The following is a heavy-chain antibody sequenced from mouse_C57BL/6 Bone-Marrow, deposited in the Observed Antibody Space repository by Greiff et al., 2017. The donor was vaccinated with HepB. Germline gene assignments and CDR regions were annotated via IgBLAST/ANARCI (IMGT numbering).Heavy chain of an antibody. CDR2: INPNNGGT. J-gene: IGHJ2*01. V-gene: IGHV1-26*01. D-gene: IGHD2-3*01. Sequence: EVQLQQSGPELVKPGASVKISCKASGYTFTDYYMNWVKQSHGKSLEWIGDINPNNGGTSYNQKFKGKATLTVDKSSSTAYMERRSLTSEDSAVYYCAREGWLLTYWGQGTTLTVSS. CDR1: GYTFTDYY. CDR3: AREGWLLTY.